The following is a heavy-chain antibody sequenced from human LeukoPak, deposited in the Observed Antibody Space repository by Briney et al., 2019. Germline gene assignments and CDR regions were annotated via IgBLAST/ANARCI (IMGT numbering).Heavy chain of an antibody. CDR3: ARNTRITMVRGVSPTDY. CDR2: ISGSGGST. Sequence: GGSLRLSCAASGFTFSSYAMSWVRQAPGKGLEWVSAISGSGGSTYYADSVKGRFTISRDNSKSTLYLQMNSLRAEDTAVYYCARNTRITMVRGVSPTDYWGQGTLVTVSS. D-gene: IGHD3-10*01. CDR1: GFTFSSYA. V-gene: IGHV3-23*01. J-gene: IGHJ4*02.